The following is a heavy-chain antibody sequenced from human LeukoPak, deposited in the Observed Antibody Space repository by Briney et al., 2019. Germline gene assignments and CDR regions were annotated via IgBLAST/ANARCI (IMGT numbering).Heavy chain of an antibody. Sequence: GGSLRLSCAASGFTFSSYGMYWVRQAPGKGLEWVAFIRYDGSNKYYADSVKGRFTVSRDNSKNTLYLQMKSLRAEDTAVYYCAKGGGYEAQYYYYYLGVWGKGTTVTISS. CDR2: IRYDGSNK. CDR3: AKGGGYEAQYYYYYLGV. CDR1: GFTFSSYG. D-gene: IGHD5-12*01. V-gene: IGHV3-30*02. J-gene: IGHJ6*03.